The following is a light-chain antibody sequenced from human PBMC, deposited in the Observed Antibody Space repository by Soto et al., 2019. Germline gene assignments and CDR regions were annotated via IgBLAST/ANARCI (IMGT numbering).Light chain of an antibody. CDR2: GNS. V-gene: IGLV1-40*01. CDR1: SSNIGAGYD. J-gene: IGLJ1*01. CDR3: QSYDSSLSAFYV. Sequence: QSVLTQPPSVSGAPGQRVTISCTGSSSNIGAGYDVHWYQQLPGTAPKLLVYGNSNRPSGVPDRFSGSKSGTSASLAITGLQAEVEADYYCQSYDSSLSAFYVFGTGTKVTVL.